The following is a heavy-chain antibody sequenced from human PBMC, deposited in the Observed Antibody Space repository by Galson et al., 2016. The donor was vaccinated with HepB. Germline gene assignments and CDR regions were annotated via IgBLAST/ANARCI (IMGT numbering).Heavy chain of an antibody. Sequence: SLRLSCAASGFTFSTYAMSWVRQAPGKGLEWVSAISISDTSTYYADSVKGRFTISRDNSRNTVYLQMNSLRAEDTAVYYYAKDPPMVMGWSGYFESWGQGTLVTVSS. D-gene: IGHD5-18*01. CDR3: AKDPPMVMGWSGYFES. CDR2: ISISDTST. V-gene: IGHV3-23*01. J-gene: IGHJ4*02. CDR1: GFTFSTYA.